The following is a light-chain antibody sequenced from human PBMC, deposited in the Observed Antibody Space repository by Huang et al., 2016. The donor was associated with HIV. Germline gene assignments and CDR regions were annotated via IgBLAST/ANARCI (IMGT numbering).Light chain of an antibody. V-gene: IGKV3-20*01. J-gene: IGKJ2*01. CDR2: GAS. Sequence: EIVLPQSPVTLSLSPGEGAPLSCRASQGVHNSYLAWYQQKPGQAPRLLIFGASNRATGVPHRFRGSESGTDFTLTISGLDPEDFAVYYCQQYGTLPYTFGQGTKLE. CDR1: QGVHNSY. CDR3: QQYGTLPYT.